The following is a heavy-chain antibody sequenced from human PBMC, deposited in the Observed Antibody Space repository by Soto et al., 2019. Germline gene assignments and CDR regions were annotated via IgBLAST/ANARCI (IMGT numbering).Heavy chain of an antibody. Sequence: PSETLSLTCTVSGVSINTNNYYWGWVRQPPGKGLEWIGNIYYSGSTFYNPSLRSRLTISVDTSKNQFSLRLNSVTAADAAVYYGAGFVGPDSRNTGFDNWGQGTLVTVSS. CDR3: AGFVGPDSRNTGFDN. J-gene: IGHJ4*02. CDR2: IYYSGST. D-gene: IGHD1-26*01. CDR1: GVSINTNNYY. V-gene: IGHV4-39*01.